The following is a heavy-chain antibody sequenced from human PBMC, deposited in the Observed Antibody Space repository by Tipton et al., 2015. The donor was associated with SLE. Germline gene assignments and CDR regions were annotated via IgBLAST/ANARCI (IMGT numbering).Heavy chain of an antibody. Sequence: GSLRLSCAASRSTFSTYGMRWVRQSPEKGREWVSSISGSDGSTYYADSVKGRFTISRDNAKSTLYLQMSSLRAEDTAVYYCARGDSGYSVVWGQGTLVTVSS. V-gene: IGHV3-23*01. J-gene: IGHJ4*02. CDR1: RSTFSTYG. CDR2: ISGSDGST. D-gene: IGHD5-12*01. CDR3: ARGDSGYSVV.